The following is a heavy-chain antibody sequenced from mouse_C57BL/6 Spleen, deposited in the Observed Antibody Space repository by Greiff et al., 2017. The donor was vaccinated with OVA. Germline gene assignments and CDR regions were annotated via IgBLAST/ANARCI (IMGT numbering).Heavy chain of an antibody. V-gene: IGHV2-2*01. Sequence: VKVVESGPGLVQPSQSLSITCTVSGFSLTSYGVHWVRQSPGKGLEWLGVIWSGGSTDYNAAFISRLSISKDNSKSQVFFKMNSLQADDTAIYYCARDYDGYQAWFAYWGQGTLVTVSA. D-gene: IGHD2-4*01. CDR1: GFSLTSYG. CDR3: ARDYDGYQAWFAY. J-gene: IGHJ3*01. CDR2: IWSGGST.